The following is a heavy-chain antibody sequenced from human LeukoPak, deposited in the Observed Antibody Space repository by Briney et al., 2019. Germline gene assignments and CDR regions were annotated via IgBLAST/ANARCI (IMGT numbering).Heavy chain of an antibody. Sequence: GGSLRLSCAASGFTFSTYWMSWVRLAPGKGLEWVANIKQDGSDKYYVDSVKGRFTISRDNAKKSLYLQMNSLRAEDTAVYYCARAGFWSDVDACDIWGQGTMVTVSS. CDR1: GFTFSTYW. CDR3: ARAGFWSDVDACDI. CDR2: IKQDGSDK. V-gene: IGHV3-7*01. J-gene: IGHJ3*02. D-gene: IGHD3-3*01.